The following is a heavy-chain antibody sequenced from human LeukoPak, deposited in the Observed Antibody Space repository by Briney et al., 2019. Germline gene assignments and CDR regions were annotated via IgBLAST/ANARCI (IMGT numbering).Heavy chain of an antibody. CDR2: ISYDGSNK. Sequence: GGSLRLSCAASGFTFSSYGMHWVRQAPGKGLEWVAVISYDGSNKYYADSVKGRFTISRDNSKNTLYLQMNSLRAEDTAVYYCARVTAAAGRPLPEYFQHWGQGTLVTVSS. J-gene: IGHJ1*01. V-gene: IGHV3-30*03. CDR3: ARVTAAAGRPLPEYFQH. CDR1: GFTFSSYG. D-gene: IGHD6-13*01.